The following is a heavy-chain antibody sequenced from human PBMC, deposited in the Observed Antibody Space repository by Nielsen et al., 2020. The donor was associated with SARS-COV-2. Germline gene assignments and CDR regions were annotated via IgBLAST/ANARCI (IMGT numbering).Heavy chain of an antibody. CDR3: ARGSNYGYNWFDP. J-gene: IGHJ5*02. V-gene: IGHV3-21*01. CDR1: GFTFSDYW. Sequence: GGSLRLSCAASGFTFSDYWMHWVRQAPGKGLEWVSSISATGNFIFYADSVRGRFTISRDSAKTSLYLQMNSLRAEDTAVYYCARGSNYGYNWFDPWGQGTLVTVSS. CDR2: ISATGNFI. D-gene: IGHD3-10*01.